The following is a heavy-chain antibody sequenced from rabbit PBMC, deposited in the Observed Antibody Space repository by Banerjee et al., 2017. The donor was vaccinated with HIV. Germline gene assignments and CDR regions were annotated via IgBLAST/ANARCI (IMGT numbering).Heavy chain of an antibody. V-gene: IGHV1S40*01. CDR3: AREFNL. CDR1: GLDFSSGYD. Sequence: QSLEESGGDLVKPGASLTLTCSASGLDFSSGYDMCWVRQAPGKGLEWIGCINTRSDYTYYASWAKGRFTISKTSSTTVTLQMTSLTVADTATYFCAREFNLWGQGTLVTVS. J-gene: IGHJ4*01. CDR2: INTRSDYT.